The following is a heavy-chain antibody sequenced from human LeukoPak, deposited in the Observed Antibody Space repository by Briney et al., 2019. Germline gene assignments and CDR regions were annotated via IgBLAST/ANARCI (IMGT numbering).Heavy chain of an antibody. CDR2: IYHSGST. Sequence: SETLSLTCTVSGYSISSGYYWGWIRQPPGKGLERIGSIYHSGSTYYNPSLKSRVTISVDTSKNQFSLKLSSVTAADTAVYYPIRMGGDRPFDPWGQGTLVTVSS. D-gene: IGHD2-21*01. CDR3: IRMGGDRPFDP. V-gene: IGHV4-38-2*02. J-gene: IGHJ5*02. CDR1: GYSISSGYY.